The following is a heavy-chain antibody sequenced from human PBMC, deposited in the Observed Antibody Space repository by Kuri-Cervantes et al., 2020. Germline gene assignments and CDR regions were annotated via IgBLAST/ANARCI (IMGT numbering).Heavy chain of an antibody. D-gene: IGHD3-22*01. J-gene: IGHJ5*02. CDR2: IWYDGSNK. CDR1: GFTFSSYG. V-gene: IGHV3-33*08. Sequence: LSLTCAASGFTFSSYGIHWVRQAPGKGLEWVAVIWYDGSNKYYADSVKGRFTISRDNSKNTLYLQMNSLRAEDTAVYYCARDGDRITMIGGWFDPWGQGTLVTVSS. CDR3: ARDGDRITMIGGWFDP.